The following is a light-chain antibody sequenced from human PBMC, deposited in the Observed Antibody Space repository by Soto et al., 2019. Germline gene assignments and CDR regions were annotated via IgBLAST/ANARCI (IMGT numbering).Light chain of an antibody. CDR3: QQYNVWPLT. CDR1: QSVSSS. J-gene: IGKJ4*01. CDR2: VAS. V-gene: IGKV3-15*01. Sequence: EIVMTQSLATLSVSPWERATLSCRARQSVSSSLAWYQRKPGQTPKLLIYVASTRATGIPARFSGSGSGTEFTLTISSLQSEDFAVYYCQQYNVWPLTFGGGTKVEFK.